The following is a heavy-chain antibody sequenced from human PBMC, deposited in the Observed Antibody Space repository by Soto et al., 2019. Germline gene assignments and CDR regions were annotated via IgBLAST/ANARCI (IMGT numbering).Heavy chain of an antibody. CDR3: ARHYYYFEY. Sequence: SETLSLTCTVSGDSSNSDSYYLGWIRQPPGKGLEWIGSISSSGSAYYNPSLKSRVTISVDTSKNQFSLKLSSVTAAGTAVYYCARHYYYFEYWGQGTLVTVSS. CDR2: ISSSGSA. J-gene: IGHJ4*02. V-gene: IGHV4-39*01. D-gene: IGHD1-26*01. CDR1: GDSSNSDSYY.